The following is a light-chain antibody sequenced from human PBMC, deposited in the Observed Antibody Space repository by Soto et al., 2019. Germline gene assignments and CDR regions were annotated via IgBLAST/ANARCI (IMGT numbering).Light chain of an antibody. CDR3: QSYDSSLSVLYV. Sequence: SALTQPPSVSGAPGQRVTISCTGSSSNIGAGYDVHWYQQLPGTAPKLLIYGNSNRPSGVPDRFSGSKSGTSASLAITGLQAEDEADYYCQSYDSSLSVLYVFGTGTKVTVL. CDR1: SSNIGAGYD. J-gene: IGLJ1*01. V-gene: IGLV1-40*01. CDR2: GNS.